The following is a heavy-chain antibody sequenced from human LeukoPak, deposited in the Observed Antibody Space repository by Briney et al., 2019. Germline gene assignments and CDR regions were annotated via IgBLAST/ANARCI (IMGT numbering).Heavy chain of an antibody. D-gene: IGHD2-2*01. CDR2: INHSGST. CDR1: GGSFSGYY. J-gene: IGHJ5*02. CDR3: AGLSEYCSSTSCTNWFDP. V-gene: IGHV4-34*01. Sequence: PSETLSLTCAVYGGSFSGYYWSWIRQPPGKGLEWIGEINHSGSTNYNPSLKSRVTISVDTSKNQFSLKLSSVTAPDTAVYYCAGLSEYCSSTSCTNWFDPWGQGTLVTVSS.